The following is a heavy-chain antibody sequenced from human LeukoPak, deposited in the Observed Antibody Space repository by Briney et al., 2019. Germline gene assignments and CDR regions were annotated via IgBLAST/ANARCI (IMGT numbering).Heavy chain of an antibody. CDR2: ISYDGTNK. Sequence: PGKSLSLSCAASGFTFSSHGMYWVRQAPGKGLEWVAVISYDGTNKYYGDSVKGRFTISRDNSKNTLHLQMNSLRLEDTAVYYCARCDYDESLCLDYWGQGTLVTVSS. D-gene: IGHD4-17*01. CDR1: GFTFSSHG. V-gene: IGHV3-30*03. J-gene: IGHJ4*02. CDR3: ARCDYDESLCLDY.